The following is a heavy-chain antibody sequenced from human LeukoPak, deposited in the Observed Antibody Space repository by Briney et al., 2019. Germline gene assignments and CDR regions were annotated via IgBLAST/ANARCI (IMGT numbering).Heavy chain of an antibody. CDR1: GFTFSNYW. D-gene: IGHD3-22*01. Sequence: GGSLRLSCAASGFTFSNYWMHWVRQVPGKGLVWVSRIDGGGNNRNYADSVKGRFSISRDNVKSTLYLQMNGLRAEDTAVYYCARGPGSSGGAYVGDYWGHGTLVTVSS. CDR2: IDGGGNNR. CDR3: ARGPGSSGGAYVGDY. V-gene: IGHV3-74*01. J-gene: IGHJ4*01.